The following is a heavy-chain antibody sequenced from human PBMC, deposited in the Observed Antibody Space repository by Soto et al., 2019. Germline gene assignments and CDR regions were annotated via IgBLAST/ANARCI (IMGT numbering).Heavy chain of an antibody. CDR3: ARDRVAGIWGDAFDI. CDR1: GYTFTNHG. CDR2: INPYNANT. V-gene: IGHV1-18*04. D-gene: IGHD3-16*01. J-gene: IGHJ3*02. Sequence: GASVKVSCKTSGYTFTNHGINWVRQAPGQGLEWMGWINPYNANTNYAQKLQGRVTMTTGTSTSTAHMDLRSLTSDDTAVYYCARDRVAGIWGDAFDIWGQGTMVTV.